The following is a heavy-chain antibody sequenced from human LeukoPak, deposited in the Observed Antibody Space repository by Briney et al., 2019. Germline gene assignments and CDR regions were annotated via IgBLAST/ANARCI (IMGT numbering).Heavy chain of an antibody. Sequence: GGSLRLSCAASGFTFSSYAMSWVRQAPGKGLEWVSAISGSGGSTYYADSVKGRFTISRDNSKNTLYLQMNSLRAEDTAVYYCAKAPVTTCSGAYCYPFDYWGQGTLVTVSS. CDR2: ISGSGGST. V-gene: IGHV3-23*01. CDR1: GFTFSSYA. CDR3: AKAPVTTCSGAYCYPFDY. D-gene: IGHD2-21*01. J-gene: IGHJ4*02.